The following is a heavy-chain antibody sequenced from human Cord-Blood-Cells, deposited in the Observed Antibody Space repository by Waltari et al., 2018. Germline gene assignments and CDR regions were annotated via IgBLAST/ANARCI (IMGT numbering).Heavy chain of an antibody. Sequence: CKASGGTFSSYAISWVRQAPGQGLEWMGWINPNSGGTNYAQKFQGRVTMTRDTSISTAYMELSRLRSDDMAVYYCAREAGGYWYFDLWGRGTLVTVSS. D-gene: IGHD3-16*01. CDR2: INPNSGGT. J-gene: IGHJ2*01. CDR1: GGTFSSYA. CDR3: AREAGGYWYFDL. V-gene: IGHV1-2*02.